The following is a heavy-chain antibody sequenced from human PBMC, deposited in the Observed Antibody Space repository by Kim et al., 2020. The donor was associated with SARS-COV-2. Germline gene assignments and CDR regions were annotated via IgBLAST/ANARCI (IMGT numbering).Heavy chain of an antibody. Sequence: ASVKVSCKASGYTFTSYDINWVRQATGQGLEWMGWMNPNSGNTGYAQKFQGRVTMTRNTSISTAYMELSSLRSEDTAVYYCARVVGSSWYGASVWFDPWGQGTLVTVSS. CDR3: ARVVGSSWYGASVWFDP. V-gene: IGHV1-8*01. CDR2: MNPNSGNT. D-gene: IGHD6-13*01. J-gene: IGHJ5*02. CDR1: GYTFTSYD.